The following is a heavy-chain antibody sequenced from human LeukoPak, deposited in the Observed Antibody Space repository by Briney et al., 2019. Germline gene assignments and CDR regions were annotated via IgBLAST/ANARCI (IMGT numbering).Heavy chain of an antibody. CDR2: ISVSGST. V-gene: IGHV3-23*01. J-gene: IGHJ4*02. Sequence: GGSLRLSCVASGFTFRAYAMSWVRQDPGTGLEWVSGISVSGSTYYADSVKGRFTISRDNSKNTLYLQMNSLRAEDTAVYYCAKPAPHNTDYYYGVHFDYWGQGTLVTVSS. CDR1: GFTFRAYA. D-gene: IGHD3-22*01. CDR3: AKPAPHNTDYYYGVHFDY.